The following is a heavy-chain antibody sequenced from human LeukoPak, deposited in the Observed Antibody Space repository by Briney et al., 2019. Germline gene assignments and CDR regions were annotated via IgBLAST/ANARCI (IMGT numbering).Heavy chain of an antibody. CDR3: AKDLITPRRVGSSEKLDY. D-gene: IGHD1-26*01. J-gene: IGHJ4*02. Sequence: GGSLRLSCAASGFTFSSYAMSWVRQAPGKGLEWVSAISGSGGSTYYADSVRGRFTISRDNSKNTLYLEMSSLRAEDTAIYYCAKDLITPRRVGSSEKLDYWGQGTLVTVSS. CDR1: GFTFSSYA. CDR2: ISGSGGST. V-gene: IGHV3-23*01.